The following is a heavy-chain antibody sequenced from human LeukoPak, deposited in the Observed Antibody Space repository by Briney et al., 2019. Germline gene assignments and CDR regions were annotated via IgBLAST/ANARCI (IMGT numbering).Heavy chain of an antibody. CDR1: GGSFSGYY. D-gene: IGHD3-22*01. CDR2: INHSGST. V-gene: IGHV4-34*01. J-gene: IGHJ3*02. Sequence: PSETLSLTCAAYGGSFSGYYWSWIRQPPGKGLEWIGEINHSGSTNYNPSLKSRVTISVDTSKNQFSLKLSSVTAADTAVYYCAREYYYDSSVLWIWGQGTMVTVSS. CDR3: AREYYYDSSVLWI.